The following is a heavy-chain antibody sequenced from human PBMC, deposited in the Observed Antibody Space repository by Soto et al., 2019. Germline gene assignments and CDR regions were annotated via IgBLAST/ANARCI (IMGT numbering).Heavy chain of an antibody. CDR2: IKQDGSEK. Sequence: EVQLVESGGGLVQPGGSLRLSCAASGFTFSSYWMSWVRQAPGKGLEWVANIKQDGSEKYYVDSVKGRFTISRDNAKNSLYLQMNSLRAEDTAVYYCARGRYFDWLLPLVYWGQGTLVTVSS. J-gene: IGHJ4*02. D-gene: IGHD3-9*01. V-gene: IGHV3-7*01. CDR1: GFTFSSYW. CDR3: ARGRYFDWLLPLVY.